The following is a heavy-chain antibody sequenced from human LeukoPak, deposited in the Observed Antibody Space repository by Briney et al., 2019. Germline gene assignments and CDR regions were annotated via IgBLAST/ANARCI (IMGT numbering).Heavy chain of an antibody. Sequence: SETLSLTCAVYGGSFSGYYWSWIRQPPGKGLEWLGEINHSGSTNYNPPLKSRVTISVDTSKNQFSLKLSSVTAADTAVYYCARGRGYCSSTSCYRKPLYGMDVWGQGTTVTVSS. V-gene: IGHV4-34*01. CDR1: GGSFSGYY. D-gene: IGHD2-2*01. J-gene: IGHJ6*02. CDR2: INHSGST. CDR3: ARGRGYCSSTSCYRKPLYGMDV.